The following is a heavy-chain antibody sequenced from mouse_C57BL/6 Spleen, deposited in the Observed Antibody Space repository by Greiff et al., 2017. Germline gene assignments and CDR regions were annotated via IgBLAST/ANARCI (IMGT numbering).Heavy chain of an antibody. CDR3: ARDAPYYGGMDY. CDR1: GFTFSDFY. CDR2: SRNKANDYTT. D-gene: IGHD1-1*01. V-gene: IGHV7-1*01. J-gene: IGHJ4*01. Sequence: EVQGVESGGGLVQSGRSLRLSCATSGFTFSDFYMEWVRQAPGKGLEWIAASRNKANDYTTEYSASVKGRFIVSRDTSQSILYLQMNALRAEDTAIYYCARDAPYYGGMDYWGQGTSVTVSS.